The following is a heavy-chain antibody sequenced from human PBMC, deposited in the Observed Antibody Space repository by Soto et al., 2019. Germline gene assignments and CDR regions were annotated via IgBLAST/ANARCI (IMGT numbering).Heavy chain of an antibody. CDR3: ARAELPIGYVNWFDP. D-gene: IGHD5-12*01. V-gene: IGHV1-18*01. Sequence: ASVKVSCKASGYTFTSYGISWVRQAPGQGLEWMGWISAYNGNTNYAQKLQGRITMTTDTSTSTAYMELRSLRSDDTAVYYCARAELPIGYVNWFDPWGQGTLVTVSS. CDR1: GYTFTSYG. CDR2: ISAYNGNT. J-gene: IGHJ5*02.